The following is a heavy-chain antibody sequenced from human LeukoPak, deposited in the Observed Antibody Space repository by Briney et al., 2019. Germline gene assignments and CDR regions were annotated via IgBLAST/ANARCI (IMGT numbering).Heavy chain of an antibody. CDR2: ISSDGVTT. V-gene: IGHV3-64*01. J-gene: IGHJ4*02. CDR1: GFTSSRYT. D-gene: IGHD6-13*01. CDR3: AREGSPGTFDY. Sequence: GGSLRLSCAASGFTSSRYTMHWVRQAPGKGLESVSAISSDGVTTYYANSVKGRFTISRDNSKNTLYLQMDSLGAEDMAVYYCAREGSPGTFDYWGQGTLVTVSS.